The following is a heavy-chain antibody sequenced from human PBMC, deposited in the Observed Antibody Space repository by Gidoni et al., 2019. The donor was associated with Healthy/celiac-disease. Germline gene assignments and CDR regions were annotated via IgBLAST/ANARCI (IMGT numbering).Heavy chain of an antibody. V-gene: IGHV3-66*01. Sequence: EVQLVESGGGLVQPGGSLRLSCAASGFTVSSNYMSWVRQAPGKGLEWVSVIYSGGSTYYADSVKGRFTISRDNSKNTLYLQMNSLRAEDTAVYYCARVGSDYYYYGMDVWGQGTTVTVSS. CDR3: ARVGSDYYYYGMDV. CDR2: IYSGGST. CDR1: GFTVSSNY. J-gene: IGHJ6*02. D-gene: IGHD3-16*01.